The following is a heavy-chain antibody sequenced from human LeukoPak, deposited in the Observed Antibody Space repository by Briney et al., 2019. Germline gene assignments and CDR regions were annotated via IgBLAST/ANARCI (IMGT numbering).Heavy chain of an antibody. J-gene: IGHJ5*02. Sequence: ASVKVSCKASGYSFTTFAMNWVRQAPGQGLEWMGWINPNSGGTNYAQKFQGRVTMTRDTSISTAYMELSRLRSEDTAVYYCARDQSGEWELLSGWWFDPWGQGTLVTVSS. CDR3: ARDQSGEWELLSGWWFDP. CDR1: GYSFTTFA. V-gene: IGHV1-2*02. D-gene: IGHD1-26*01. CDR2: INPNSGGT.